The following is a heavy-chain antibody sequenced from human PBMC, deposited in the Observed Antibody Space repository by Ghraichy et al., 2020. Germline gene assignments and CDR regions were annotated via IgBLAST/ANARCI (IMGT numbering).Heavy chain of an antibody. Sequence: GGSLRLSCAASGFTFSSYWMHWVRQAPGKGLVWVSRINSDGSSTSYADSVKGRFTISRDNAKNTLYLQMNSLRAEDTAVYYCARVSAAAGTAYYYYGMDVWGQGTTVTVSS. V-gene: IGHV3-74*01. D-gene: IGHD6-13*01. CDR3: ARVSAAAGTAYYYYGMDV. CDR2: INSDGSST. CDR1: GFTFSSYW. J-gene: IGHJ6*02.